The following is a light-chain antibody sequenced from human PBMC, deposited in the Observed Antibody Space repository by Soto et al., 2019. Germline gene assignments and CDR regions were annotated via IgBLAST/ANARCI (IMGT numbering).Light chain of an antibody. V-gene: IGLV1-40*01. CDR1: TSNIGAPYD. Sequence: QSVLTQPPSVSGAPGQRVSISCTGSTSNIGAPYDVHWYQHLPGTAPKLLIYGDNNRPSGVPDRFSGSKSGTSASLAITRLQAEDEADYYCSSYAGSNLYYVFGTGTKVTVL. J-gene: IGLJ1*01. CDR3: SSYAGSNLYYV. CDR2: GDN.